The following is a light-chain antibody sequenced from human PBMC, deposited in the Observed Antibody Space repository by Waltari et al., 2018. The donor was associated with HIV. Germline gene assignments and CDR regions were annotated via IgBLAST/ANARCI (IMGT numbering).Light chain of an antibody. CDR2: AAS. J-gene: IGKJ5*01. V-gene: IGKV1-39*01. Sequence: DIQMTQSPSSLSASIGDRVTITCRASQSISTYLNWYQQRPGKAPRLLIYAASILQSWVPSRFSGSGSGTFFTLTIISLQAEDFATYYCQQSYSSPISDYNSPITFGQGTRLEIK. CDR1: QSISTY. CDR3: QQSYSSPISDYNSPIT.